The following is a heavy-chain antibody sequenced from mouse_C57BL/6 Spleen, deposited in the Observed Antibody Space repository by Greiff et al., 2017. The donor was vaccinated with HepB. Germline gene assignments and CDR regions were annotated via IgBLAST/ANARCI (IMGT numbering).Heavy chain of an antibody. Sequence: EVQGVESGGGLVQPGGSLSLSCAASGFTFTDYYMSWVRQPPGKALEWLGFIRNKANGYTTEYSASVKGRFTISRDNSQSILYLQMNALRAEDSATYYCARLYGYDRGYYAMDYWGQGTSVTVSS. CDR3: ARLYGYDRGYYAMDY. CDR1: GFTFTDYY. V-gene: IGHV7-3*01. CDR2: IRNKANGYTT. J-gene: IGHJ4*01. D-gene: IGHD2-2*01.